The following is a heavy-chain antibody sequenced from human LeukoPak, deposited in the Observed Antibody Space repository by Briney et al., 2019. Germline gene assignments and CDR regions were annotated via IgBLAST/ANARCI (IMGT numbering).Heavy chain of an antibody. Sequence: GASVKVSCKASGGTFSIYAISWVRQAPGQGLEWMGGIIPIFGTANYAQKFQGRVTITADESTSTAYMELSSLRSEDTAVYYCARAQRDGYKGYSYYGMDVWGQGTTVTVSS. J-gene: IGHJ6*02. V-gene: IGHV1-69*01. CDR2: IIPIFGTA. CDR1: GGTFSIYA. D-gene: IGHD5-24*01. CDR3: ARAQRDGYKGYSYYGMDV.